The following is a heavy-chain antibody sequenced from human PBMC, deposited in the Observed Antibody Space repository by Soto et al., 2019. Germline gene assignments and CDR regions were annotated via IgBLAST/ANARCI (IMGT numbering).Heavy chain of an antibody. CDR3: ARDPSLWRIAAAGWSDY. D-gene: IGHD6-13*01. V-gene: IGHV3-7*01. CDR2: IKQDGSEK. CDR1: GFTFSSYW. J-gene: IGHJ4*02. Sequence: GGSLRLSCAASGFTFSSYWMSWVRQAPGKGLEWVANIKQDGSEKYYVDSVKGRFTISRDNAKNSLYLQMNSLRAEDTAVYYCARDPSLWRIAAAGWSDYWGQGTLVTVSS.